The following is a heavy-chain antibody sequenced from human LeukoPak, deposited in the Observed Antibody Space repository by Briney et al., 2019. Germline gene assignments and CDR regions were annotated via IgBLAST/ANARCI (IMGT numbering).Heavy chain of an antibody. Sequence: GGSLRLSCTASGFTFGDYAMSWFRQAPGKGLEWVGFIRSKAYGGTTEYAASVKGRFTISRDDSKSIAYLQMNSLKTEDTAVYYCTRRGLLWELQHYFDYWGQGTLVTVSS. CDR1: GFTFGDYA. J-gene: IGHJ4*02. D-gene: IGHD1-26*01. CDR3: TRRGLLWELQHYFDY. V-gene: IGHV3-49*03. CDR2: IRSKAYGGTT.